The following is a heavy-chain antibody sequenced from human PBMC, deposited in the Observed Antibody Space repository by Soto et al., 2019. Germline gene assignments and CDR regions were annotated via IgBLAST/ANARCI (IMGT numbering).Heavy chain of an antibody. D-gene: IGHD6-25*01. CDR1: GYTFTSYG. CDR3: AREAGWQRMVPYD. Sequence: QVQLVQSGTEVKKPGASVNVSCKAFGYTFTSYGFSWVRQAPGQGLEWLGWISAFNGDTQYAQTMKGRLTVTTDTSTTTVHMELRSLTPADTAVYYCAREAGWQRMVPYDWGQGTLATVS. CDR2: ISAFNGDT. J-gene: IGHJ4*02. V-gene: IGHV1-18*04.